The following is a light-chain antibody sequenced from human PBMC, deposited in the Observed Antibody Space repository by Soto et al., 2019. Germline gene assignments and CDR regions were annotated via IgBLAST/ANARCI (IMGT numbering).Light chain of an antibody. CDR1: QTIDNK. V-gene: IGKV3-15*01. J-gene: IGKJ1*01. CDR3: QQYKDWWT. Sequence: IVMTQSPATLSVSPGERATLSCRASQTIDNKLAWYQQRPGQAPRLLIYGASIRATGIPARFSGSGSGTEFTLTISGLQSEYVGVYYCQQYKDWWTFGPGTNVDIK. CDR2: GAS.